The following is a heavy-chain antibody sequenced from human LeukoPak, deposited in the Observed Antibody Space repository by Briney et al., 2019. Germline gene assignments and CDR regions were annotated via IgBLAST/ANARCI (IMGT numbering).Heavy chain of an antibody. CDR1: GFTVSSNY. J-gene: IGHJ4*02. CDR3: ARDIGGATLDY. Sequence: PGGSLRLSCAASGFTVSSNYMNWVRQAPGKGLEWVSVIYSGGSTYYADSVKGRFTISRDNSKNTLYLQMNSLRAEDTAVYYCARDIGGATLDYWGQGTLVTVSS. D-gene: IGHD1-26*01. V-gene: IGHV3-66*01. CDR2: IYSGGST.